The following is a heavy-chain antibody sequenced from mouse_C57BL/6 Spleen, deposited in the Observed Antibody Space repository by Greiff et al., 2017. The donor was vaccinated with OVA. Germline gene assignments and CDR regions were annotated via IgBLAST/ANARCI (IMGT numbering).Heavy chain of an antibody. V-gene: IGHV1-52*01. J-gene: IGHJ1*03. D-gene: IGHD1-1*01. CDR1: GYTFTSYW. Sequence: VQLQQPGAELVRPGSSVKLSCKASGYTFTSYWMHWVKQRPIQGLEWIGNIDPSDSETHYNQKFKDKATLTVDKSSSTAYMQLSSLTSEDSAVYYGAKLGYYYGSSYEGYFDVWGTGTTVTVSS. CDR3: AKLGYYYGSSYEGYFDV. CDR2: IDPSDSET.